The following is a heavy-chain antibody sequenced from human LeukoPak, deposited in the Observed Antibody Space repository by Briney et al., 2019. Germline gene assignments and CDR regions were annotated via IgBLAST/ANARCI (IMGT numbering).Heavy chain of an antibody. Sequence: SERVPLTCTVSGGSMSNLYWSWIRQSPGKGLEWLGFMYYSVSTTYNPSLKSRVTISVDTSKKHFSLRLSSVTAADTAVYYCARNSGDDAFDTWGQGTTVSVSS. CDR3: ARNSGDDAFDT. CDR1: GGSMSNLY. V-gene: IGHV4-59*01. J-gene: IGHJ3*02. CDR2: MYYSVST. D-gene: IGHD2-15*01.